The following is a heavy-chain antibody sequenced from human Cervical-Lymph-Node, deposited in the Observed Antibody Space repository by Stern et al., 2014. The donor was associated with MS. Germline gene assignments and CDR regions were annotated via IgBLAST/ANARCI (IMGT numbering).Heavy chain of an antibody. J-gene: IGHJ4*02. CDR2: AWYDGSTA. D-gene: IGHD5-24*01. CDR3: ARGHIPYAYNYLFDY. V-gene: IGHV3-33*01. CDR1: GFTFSSYG. Sequence: VQLEESGGGVVQPGTSLRLSCAASGFTFSSYGMHWVRQAPGKGLEWLALAWYDGSTAYYTNSVKGRFTISRDNSKNTLSLQMNSLTAEDTAVYYCARGHIPYAYNYLFDYWGQGTLVTVSS.